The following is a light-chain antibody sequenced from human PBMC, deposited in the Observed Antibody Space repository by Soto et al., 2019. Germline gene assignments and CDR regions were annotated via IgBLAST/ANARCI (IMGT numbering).Light chain of an antibody. CDR2: RIS. V-gene: IGKV1-12*01. CDR1: QGVGSW. J-gene: IGKJ4*01. CDR3: QQGDSLPLT. Sequence: DIQMTQSPSSVSASVGDRVTITCRASQGVGSWLAWYQQKPGEALKLLIYRISNLQSGVPSRFSGSGSGTDFTLTINSLQPEDFATYYCQQGDSLPLTFGGGTKVEIK.